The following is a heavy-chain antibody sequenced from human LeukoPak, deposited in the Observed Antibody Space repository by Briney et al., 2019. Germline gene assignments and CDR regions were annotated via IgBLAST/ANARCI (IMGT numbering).Heavy chain of an antibody. CDR2: INPSGGST. V-gene: IGHV1-46*01. D-gene: IGHD3-22*01. CDR3: ATAQYYYDSSGYYFDY. J-gene: IGHJ4*02. CDR1: GYTFTSYY. Sequence: ASVKVSCKASGYTFTSYYMHWVRQAPGQGLEWMGIINPSGGSTSYAQKFQGRVTMTEDTSTDTAYMELSSLRSEDTAVYYCATAQYYYDSSGYYFDYWGQGTLVTVSS.